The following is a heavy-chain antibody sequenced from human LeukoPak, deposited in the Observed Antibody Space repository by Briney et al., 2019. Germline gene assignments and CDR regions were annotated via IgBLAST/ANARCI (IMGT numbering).Heavy chain of an antibody. CDR1: GFSFRSYY. D-gene: IGHD6-19*01. J-gene: IGHJ4*02. CDR3: ARGWYRPYYFDY. V-gene: IGHV3-7*03. CDR2: IKQDGSEK. Sequence: GGSLRLSCVASGFSFRSYYMSWVRQAPGKGLEWVANIKQDGSEKYYVDSVKGRFTISRGNAKNSLYLQMNSLRAEDTALYYCARGWYRPYYFDYWGQGTLVTVSS.